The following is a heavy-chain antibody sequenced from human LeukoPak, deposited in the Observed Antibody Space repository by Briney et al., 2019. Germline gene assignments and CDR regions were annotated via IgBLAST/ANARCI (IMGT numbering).Heavy chain of an antibody. D-gene: IGHD3-22*01. CDR2: INPSGGST. Sequence: ASVKVSCKASGYTFTSYYMHWVRQAPGQGLEWMGIINPSGGSTSYAQKFQGRVTMTRDTSTSTVYMELSSLRSEDTAVYYCARGGYYDSSGYYYVSVNWFDPWGQGTLVTVSS. CDR1: GYTFTSYY. J-gene: IGHJ5*02. V-gene: IGHV1-46*01. CDR3: ARGGYYDSSGYYYVSVNWFDP.